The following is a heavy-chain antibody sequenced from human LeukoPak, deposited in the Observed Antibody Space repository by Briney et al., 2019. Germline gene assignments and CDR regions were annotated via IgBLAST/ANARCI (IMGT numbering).Heavy chain of an antibody. CDR1: GFTFSNYS. J-gene: IGHJ4*02. CDR3: ARAPGTMIVVDY. D-gene: IGHD3-22*01. CDR2: ISSRSRTI. V-gene: IGHV3-48*01. Sequence: GGSLRLSCAASGFTFSNYSMNWVRQAPGKGLEWVSYISSRSRTIYYADSVKGRFTISRDNAKNSLYLQMNSLRAEDTAVYYCARAPGTMIVVDYWGQGTLVTVSS.